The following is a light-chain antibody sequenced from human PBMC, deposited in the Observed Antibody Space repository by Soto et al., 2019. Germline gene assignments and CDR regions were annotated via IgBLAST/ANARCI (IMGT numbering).Light chain of an antibody. J-gene: IGLJ2*01. CDR3: QVWDSGSAHVL. CDR2: SDT. V-gene: IGLV3-21*01. CDR1: NIGSKG. Sequence: SYALTPPPSVSVAPGETARISCGGNNIGSKGVHWYQQKPGQAPVLVIYSDTDLPPVIPERFSGSNSANMATLTISRVEAGDEADYYCQVWDSGSAHVLFGGGTKLTVL.